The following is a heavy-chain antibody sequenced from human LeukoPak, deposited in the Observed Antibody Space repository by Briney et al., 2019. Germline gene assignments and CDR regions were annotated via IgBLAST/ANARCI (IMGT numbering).Heavy chain of an antibody. V-gene: IGHV3-33*01. CDR3: ASTATMKDGMDV. J-gene: IGHJ6*02. CDR1: GFTFSSYG. CDR2: IWYDGSNK. D-gene: IGHD3-22*01. Sequence: GGSLRLSCAASGFTFSSYGMHWVRQAPGKGLEWVAVIWYDGSNKYYADSVKGRFTISRDNSKNTLYLQMNSLRAEDTAVYYCASTATMKDGMDVWGQGTTVTVSS.